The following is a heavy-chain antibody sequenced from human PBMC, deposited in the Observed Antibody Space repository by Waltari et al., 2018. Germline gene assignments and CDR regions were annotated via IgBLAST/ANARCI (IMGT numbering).Heavy chain of an antibody. CDR1: GGTFSSYA. J-gene: IGHJ4*02. Sequence: QVQLVQSGAEVKKPGSSVTVSCKASGGTFSSYAISWVRQAPGQGLEWMGGIYPILGIANYAQKFQGRVTITADESTSAAYMELSSLRAEDAAVYYCARERRVRGYSSSPEDYWGQGTLVTVSS. CDR3: ARERRVRGYSSSPEDY. V-gene: IGHV1-69*04. D-gene: IGHD6-13*01. CDR2: IYPILGIA.